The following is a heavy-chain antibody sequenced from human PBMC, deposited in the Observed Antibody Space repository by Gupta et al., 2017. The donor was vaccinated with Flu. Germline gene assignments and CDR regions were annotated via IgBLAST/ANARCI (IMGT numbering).Heavy chain of an antibody. J-gene: IGHJ4*02. CDR2: IRMDGTTT. CDR1: GFSFNNYW. Sequence: RLSCAASGFSFNNYWMHWVRQAPGKGLVWVSRIRMDGTTTNYADSVRGRFTISRDNARDTLYLQMNSLRVEDTAVYYCVRRDYFDDWGQGTLVTVSS. CDR3: VRRDYFDD. V-gene: IGHV3-74*01.